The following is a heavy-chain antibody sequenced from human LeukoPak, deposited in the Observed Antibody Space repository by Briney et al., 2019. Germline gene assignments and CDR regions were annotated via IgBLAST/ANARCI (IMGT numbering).Heavy chain of an antibody. V-gene: IGHV4-34*01. CDR3: ARGEVSRTMFHFDY. CDR2: INHSGST. J-gene: IGHJ4*02. Sequence: SETLSLTCTVSGGSISGYYWSWIRQPPGKGLEWIGEINHSGSTNYNPSLKSRVTISVDTSKNQFSLKLSSVTAADTAVYYCARGEVSRTMFHFDYWGQGTLVTVSS. D-gene: IGHD3-10*02. CDR1: GGSISGYY.